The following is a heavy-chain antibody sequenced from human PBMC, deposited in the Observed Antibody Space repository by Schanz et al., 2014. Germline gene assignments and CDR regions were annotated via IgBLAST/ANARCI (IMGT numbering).Heavy chain of an antibody. Sequence: EVQLLESGGGLVQPGGSLRLSCAASEFTFSTDAMSWVRQAPGKGLEWLSVISASGGDTYYADSVKGRFTISRDNSKNTLYLQMNSLRAEDTAVYYCAKVRYSSGWRGDYFDEWGQGTLVTGAS. D-gene: IGHD6-25*01. CDR2: ISASGGDT. V-gene: IGHV3-23*01. CDR1: EFTFSTDA. J-gene: IGHJ4*02. CDR3: AKVRYSSGWRGDYFDE.